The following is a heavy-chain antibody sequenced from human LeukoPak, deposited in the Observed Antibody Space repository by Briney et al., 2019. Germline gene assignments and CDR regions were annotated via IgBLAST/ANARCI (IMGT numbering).Heavy chain of an antibody. J-gene: IGHJ4*02. V-gene: IGHV4-61*02. Sequence: PSQTLSLTCTVSGGSISSGSYYWSWIRQPAGKGLEWIGRIYTSGSTNYNTSLKSRVTISVHTSKNQLSLKLSSVTAADTAVYYCAREEEGFLWGQGTLVTVSS. CDR1: GGSISSGSYY. CDR2: IYTSGST. CDR3: AREEEGFL.